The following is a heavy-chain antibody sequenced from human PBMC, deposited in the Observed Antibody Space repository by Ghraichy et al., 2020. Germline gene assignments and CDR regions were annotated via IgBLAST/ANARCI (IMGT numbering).Heavy chain of an antibody. V-gene: IGHV3-53*01. CDR1: GFTVSDND. CDR2: IYTGGNT. J-gene: IGHJ4*02. Sequence: GGSLRLSCAASGFTVSDNDMAWVRQTPAKGLEWVSIIYTGGNTDYADSVKGRFTISRDKSMDKLYLQMNSLRADDTAVYYCARARDYGANFFDFWGQGTLVTVSS. D-gene: IGHD4-23*01. CDR3: ARARDYGANFFDF.